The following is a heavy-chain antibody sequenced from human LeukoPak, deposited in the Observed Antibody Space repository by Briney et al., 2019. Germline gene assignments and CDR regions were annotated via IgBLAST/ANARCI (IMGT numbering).Heavy chain of an antibody. J-gene: IGHJ5*02. D-gene: IGHD4-17*01. CDR1: GYTFTSYA. Sequence: ASVKVSCKASGYTFTSYAMHWVRQAPGQRFEWMGWINAGNGNTKYSQKFQGRVTITRDTSASTAYMELSSLRSEDTAVYYCARGASTVTTRWFDPWGQGTLVTVSS. CDR2: INAGNGNT. V-gene: IGHV1-3*01. CDR3: ARGASTVTTRWFDP.